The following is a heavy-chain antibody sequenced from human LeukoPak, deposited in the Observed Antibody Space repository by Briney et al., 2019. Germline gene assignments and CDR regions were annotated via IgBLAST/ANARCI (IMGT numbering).Heavy chain of an antibody. CDR1: GFTFSDYY. V-gene: IGHV3-11*01. CDR2: ISSSGSTI. J-gene: IGHJ4*02. D-gene: IGHD3-10*01. Sequence: GGPLRLSCAASGFTFSDYYMSWIRQAPGKGLEWVSYISSSGSTIYYADSVKGRFTISRDNAKNSLYLQMNSLRAEDTAVYYCARHQILWSDFDYWGQGTLVTVSS. CDR3: ARHQILWSDFDY.